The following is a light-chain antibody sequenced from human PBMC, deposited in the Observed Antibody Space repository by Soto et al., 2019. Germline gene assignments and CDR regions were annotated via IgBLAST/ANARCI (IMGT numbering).Light chain of an antibody. V-gene: IGKV1-9*01. Sequence: IHLTQSPSSLPASVGDRVTFTCRASHDIAIYLAWYQQKPGEAPNLLIHTASTLHGGVPSRFSGSGSGTDFTLTITSLQAEDFATYYCQQTRAYPSTFGGGTKVDIK. CDR2: TAS. CDR3: QQTRAYPST. J-gene: IGKJ4*01. CDR1: HDIAIY.